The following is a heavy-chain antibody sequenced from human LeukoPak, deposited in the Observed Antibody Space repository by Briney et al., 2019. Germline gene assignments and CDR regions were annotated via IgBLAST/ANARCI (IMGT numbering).Heavy chain of an antibody. CDR1: GFNFSSYA. V-gene: IGHV3-30-3*01. J-gene: IGHJ4*02. CDR3: ARGALTGYSSGWRLDY. D-gene: IGHD6-19*01. Sequence: GSLRLSCAASGFNFSSYAMHWVRQAPGKGLEWVAVISYDGSNKYYADSVKGRFTISRDNSKNTLYLQMNSLRAEDTAIYYCARGALTGYSSGWRLDYWGLGTLVTVSS. CDR2: ISYDGSNK.